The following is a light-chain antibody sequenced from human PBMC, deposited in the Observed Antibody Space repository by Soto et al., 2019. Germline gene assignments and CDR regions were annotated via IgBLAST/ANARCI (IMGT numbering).Light chain of an antibody. J-gene: IGKJ3*01. Sequence: EIVLTQSPGTLSLSPGERATLSCTASQSISSNYLAWYQQRPGQAPRLLIFGASYRATGIPDRFSGSGSGTDFTLTISRLEPEDFAVYYCQQYSSSPPEFTFGPGTRVDSK. CDR2: GAS. CDR3: QQYSSSPPEFT. CDR1: QSISSNY. V-gene: IGKV3-20*01.